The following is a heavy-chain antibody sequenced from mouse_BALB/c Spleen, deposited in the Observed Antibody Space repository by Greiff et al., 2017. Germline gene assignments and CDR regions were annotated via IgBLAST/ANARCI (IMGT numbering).Heavy chain of an antibody. CDR1: GFTFSDYG. CDR2: IGNLAYSI. D-gene: IGHD2-14*01. V-gene: IGHV5-15*02. J-gene: IGHJ4*01. Sequence: EVHLVESGGGLVQPGGSRKLSCAASGFTFSDYGMAWVRQAPGKGPEWVAFIGNLAYSIYYADTVTGRFTISRENAKNTLYLEMSSLRSEDTAMYYCAREKVRNYAMDYWGQGTSVTVSS. CDR3: AREKVRNYAMDY.